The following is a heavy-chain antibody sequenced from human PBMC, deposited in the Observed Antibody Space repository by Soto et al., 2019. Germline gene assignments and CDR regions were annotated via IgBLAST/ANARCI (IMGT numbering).Heavy chain of an antibody. CDR3: TRGSRYSDY. CDR2: ITGAGTST. CDR1: GFTFSDYW. D-gene: IGHD1-20*01. J-gene: IGHJ4*02. V-gene: IGHV3-74*01. Sequence: GGSLSLSCAASGFTFSDYWMHWVRQAPGKGLEYVSRITGAGTSTNYADTVKGRFTISRDNAKDTLYLQMNSLRAEDTAVYYCTRGSRYSDYWGQGTLVTVSA.